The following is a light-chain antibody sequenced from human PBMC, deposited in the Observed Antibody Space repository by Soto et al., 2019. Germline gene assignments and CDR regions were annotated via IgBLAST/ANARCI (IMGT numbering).Light chain of an antibody. Sequence: QSAPTQPPSVSGAPGQRVTISCTGSNSNIGAGFDVHWYQQFPGTAPKLLIYRNNQRPSGVPDRFSGSKSGTSASLAITGLQAEDEADYYCQSFWVFGGGTKLTVL. CDR2: RNN. V-gene: IGLV1-40*01. CDR3: QSFWV. J-gene: IGLJ2*01. CDR1: NSNIGAGFD.